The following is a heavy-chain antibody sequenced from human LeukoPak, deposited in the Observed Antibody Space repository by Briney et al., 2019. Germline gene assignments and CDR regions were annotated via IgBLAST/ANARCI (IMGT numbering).Heavy chain of an antibody. CDR3: ARDMNH. J-gene: IGHJ5*02. CDR2: IYSGGST. V-gene: IGHV3-66*02. D-gene: IGHD2-15*01. Sequence: PGVSLTLFCTLSVLPVRRRYARWARQSPGKGLEWVSVIYSGGSTYYADSVKGRFTISRDNSKNTLYLQMNSLRAEDTAVYYCARDMNHWGQGTLVTVSS. CDR1: VLPVRRRY.